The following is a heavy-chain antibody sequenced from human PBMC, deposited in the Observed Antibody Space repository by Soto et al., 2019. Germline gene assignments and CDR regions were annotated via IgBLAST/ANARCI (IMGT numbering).Heavy chain of an antibody. CDR1: GYTFTSYY. CDR2: ITPSCGST. J-gene: IGHJ4*02. Sequence: SVKVSCKASGYTFTSYYMHWVRQAPGQGLEWMGIITPSCGSTSYLQKFQGRVTMTRDTSTSTVYSGVSSLRFEHTTMYYRARDFRIYCYYAPCNWGQGTVVTVSS. D-gene: IGHD1-26*01. V-gene: IGHV1-46*03. CDR3: ARDFRIYCYYAPCN.